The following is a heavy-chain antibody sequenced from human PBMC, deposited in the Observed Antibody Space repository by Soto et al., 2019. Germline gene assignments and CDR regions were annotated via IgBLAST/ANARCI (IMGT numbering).Heavy chain of an antibody. Sequence: QVQLQESGPGLVKPAETLSLTCTVSGDSNSSYYWSWIRQSPGKGLEWIGYISYSGSTTYNPSLKSRLTISLHTSTNQFSLTLDSVTAADTAVYYCARARNFLTGYYKGGFYYFDYWGQGTLVTVSS. J-gene: IGHJ4*02. D-gene: IGHD3-9*01. CDR2: ISYSGST. CDR3: ARARNFLTGYYKGGFYYFDY. CDR1: GDSNSSYY. V-gene: IGHV4-59*01.